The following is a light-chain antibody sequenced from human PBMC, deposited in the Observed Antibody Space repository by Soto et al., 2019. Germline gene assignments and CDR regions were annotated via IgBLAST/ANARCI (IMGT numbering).Light chain of an antibody. CDR3: QQYGSSPNT. CDR2: GAS. Sequence: EIVLTQSPGTLSLSPGERATLSCRASQSVSSSYLAWYQQKPGQAPRLLIYGASSRATGIPDRFSGSGSGTDFTLTISRLEPEEFAVYYCQQYGSSPNTFGQRTKLEIK. V-gene: IGKV3-20*01. CDR1: QSVSSSY. J-gene: IGKJ2*01.